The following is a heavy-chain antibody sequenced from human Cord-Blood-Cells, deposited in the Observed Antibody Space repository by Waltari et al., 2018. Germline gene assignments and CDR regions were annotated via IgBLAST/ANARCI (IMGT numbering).Heavy chain of an antibody. CDR1: GGSFSGSY. CDR2: INHSGST. J-gene: IGHJ3*02. D-gene: IGHD3-3*01. Sequence: QVQLQQWGAGLLKPSEPLYLTCAVYGGSFSGSYWSWLRQPPGKGLEWIGEINHSGSTNYNPSLKSRVTISVDTSKNQFSLKLSSVTAADTAVYYCARFSGVTIFGVVIMSDAFDIWGQGTMVTVSS. CDR3: ARFSGVTIFGVVIMSDAFDI. V-gene: IGHV4-34*01.